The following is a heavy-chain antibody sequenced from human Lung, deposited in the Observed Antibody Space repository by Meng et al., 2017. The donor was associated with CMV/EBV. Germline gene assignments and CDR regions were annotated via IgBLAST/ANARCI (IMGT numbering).Heavy chain of an antibody. CDR3: ARGKQDAWELLAY. Sequence: RLTGSGPGLAKPSGTLSLTCGVSGVSISSNIRWTWVRQPPGKGLEWIGDIDDSGSTNYNPPLNSRISISLDKSKNHFSLKVNSVTAADTAVYYCARGKQDAWELLAYWGQGALVTVSS. D-gene: IGHD1-26*01. CDR1: GVSISSNIR. CDR2: IDDSGST. V-gene: IGHV4-4*02. J-gene: IGHJ4*02.